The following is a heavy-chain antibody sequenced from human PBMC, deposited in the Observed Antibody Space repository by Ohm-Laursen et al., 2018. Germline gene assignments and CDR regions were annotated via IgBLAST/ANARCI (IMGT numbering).Heavy chain of an antibody. CDR1: GGSISSGGYY. D-gene: IGHD6-13*01. CDR3: ARVEQQLTYYFDY. J-gene: IGHJ4*02. V-gene: IGHV4-31*03. Sequence: TLSLTCTVSGGSISSGGYYWSWIRQHPGKGLEWIGYIYYSGSTYYNPSLKSRVTISVDTSKNQFSLKLSSVTAADTAVYYCARVEQQLTYYFDYWGQGTLVTVSS. CDR2: IYYSGST.